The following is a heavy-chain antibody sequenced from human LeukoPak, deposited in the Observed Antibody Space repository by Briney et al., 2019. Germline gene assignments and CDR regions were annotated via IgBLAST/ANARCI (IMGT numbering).Heavy chain of an antibody. V-gene: IGHV4-31*03. Sequence: RTSETLSLTCTVSGGSISSGGYYWSWIRQHPGKGLEWIGYIYYSGSTYYNPSLKSRVTISVDTSKNQFSLKLSSVTAADTAVYYCASAIRGVIAYWGQGTLVTVSS. CDR1: GGSISSGGYY. CDR2: IYYSGST. D-gene: IGHD3-10*01. CDR3: ASAIRGVIAY. J-gene: IGHJ4*02.